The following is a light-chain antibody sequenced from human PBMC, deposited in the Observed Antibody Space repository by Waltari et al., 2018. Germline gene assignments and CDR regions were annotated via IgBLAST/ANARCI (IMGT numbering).Light chain of an antibody. CDR1: QSLVSSDGNTY. CDR2: KVS. V-gene: IGKV2-30*01. Sequence: MTQXPXXLPVTXXXXAXXXXRSXQSLVSSDGNTYFNWFQQRPGQSPRRLLYKVSNRDCGVPDRFSGSGSGTDFTLRISRVEAEDVGVYYCMQGTHWPWTFGQGTKEEIK. J-gene: IGKJ1*01. CDR3: MQGTHWPWT.